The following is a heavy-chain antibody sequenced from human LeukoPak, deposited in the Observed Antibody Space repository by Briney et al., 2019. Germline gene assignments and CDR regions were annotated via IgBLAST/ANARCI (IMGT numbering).Heavy chain of an antibody. Sequence: GRSLRLSCAASGFTFDDYAMHWVRQAPGKGLEWVSGISWNSGSIGYADSVKGRFTISRDNAKNSLYLQMNSLRAEDTALYYCAKDVYYASSGYYHGNAFDIWGQGTMVTVSS. D-gene: IGHD3-22*01. J-gene: IGHJ3*02. CDR3: AKDVYYASSGYYHGNAFDI. CDR1: GFTFDDYA. V-gene: IGHV3-9*01. CDR2: ISWNSGSI.